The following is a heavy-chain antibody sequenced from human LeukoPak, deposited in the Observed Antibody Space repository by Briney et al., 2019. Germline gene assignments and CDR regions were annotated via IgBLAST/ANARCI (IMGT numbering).Heavy chain of an antibody. D-gene: IGHD5-18*01. V-gene: IGHV1-2*02. CDR2: INPKSRAT. J-gene: IGHJ6*03. CDR3: ARGVGTAVIPYYYYYMDV. CDR1: GYTFTSYA. Sequence: ASVKVSCKASGYTFTSYAMNWVRQAPGQGLEWMGWINPKSRATNYAQNFQGRVTLTRDTSISTAYMELSSLRSDDTAVYYCARGVGTAVIPYYYYYMDVWGIGTTVTVSS.